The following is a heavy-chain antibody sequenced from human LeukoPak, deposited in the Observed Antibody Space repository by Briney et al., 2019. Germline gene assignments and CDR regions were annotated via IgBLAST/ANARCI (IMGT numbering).Heavy chain of an antibody. CDR3: ARARGPRNDY. Sequence: SETLSLTCAVYGGSFSGYYWSWIRQPPGKGLEWIGEINHSGSTNYNPSLKSRVTISVDTSKNQFSLKLSSVTAADTAVYYCARARGPRNDYWGQGTLVTVSS. V-gene: IGHV4-34*01. CDR1: GGSFSGYY. J-gene: IGHJ4*02. CDR2: INHSGST.